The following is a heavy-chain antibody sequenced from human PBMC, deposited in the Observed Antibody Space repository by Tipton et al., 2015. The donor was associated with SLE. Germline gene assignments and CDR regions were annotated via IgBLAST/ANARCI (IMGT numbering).Heavy chain of an antibody. CDR3: VREGLGGAFDF. CDR2: IYNPGST. D-gene: IGHD2-15*01. CDR1: GDSINNDYS. Sequence: TLSLTCSVSGDSINNDYSWGWIRQPPGKGLEWIGTIYNPGSTYYNPSLKSRATISVDTSKNQFSLNLSSMSAADTAVYYCVREGLGGAFDFWGQGTLVTVSS. V-gene: IGHV4-38-2*02. J-gene: IGHJ4*02.